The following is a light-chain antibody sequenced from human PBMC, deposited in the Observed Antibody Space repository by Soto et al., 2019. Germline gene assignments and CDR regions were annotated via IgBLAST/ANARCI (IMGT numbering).Light chain of an antibody. CDR1: QSVSNNY. CDR3: QQYAASPRT. J-gene: IGKJ1*01. V-gene: IGKV3-20*01. CDR2: GAS. Sequence: EVVLTQSPGTLSLSPRERATLSCRASQSVSNNYLAWYQHKPGQAPRLLIYGASNRAPGIPDRFSGSGSGPDFTLTISSMEPEDFAVYYCQQYAASPRTFGQGTRVEVK.